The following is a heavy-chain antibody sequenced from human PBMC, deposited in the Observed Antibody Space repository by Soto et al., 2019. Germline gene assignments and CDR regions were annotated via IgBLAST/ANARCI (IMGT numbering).Heavy chain of an antibody. CDR3: ARGYDCTNGVCYGVDY. CDR2: IYYSGST. D-gene: IGHD2-8*01. V-gene: IGHV4-31*03. J-gene: IGHJ4*02. CDR1: GGSISSGGYY. Sequence: QVQLQESGPGLVKPSQTLSLTCTVSGGSISSGGYYWSWIRQHPGKGLEWIGYIYYSGSTYYNPSLKSRVTISVDTSKNQFSLKLSSMTAADTAVYYCARGYDCTNGVCYGVDYWGQGTLVTVSS.